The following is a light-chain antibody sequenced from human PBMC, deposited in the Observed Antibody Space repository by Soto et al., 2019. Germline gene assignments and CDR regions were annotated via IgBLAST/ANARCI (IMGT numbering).Light chain of an antibody. CDR2: EGS. CDR1: SGDIGTYNL. J-gene: IGLJ2*01. Sequence: QSALTQPASVSGSPGQSITISCTGTSGDIGTYNLVSWYQQYPGEAPKLIIYEGSKWPPGVSDRFSGSNSGNTASLTISGLQAEDEADYYCSSYTSSSTVIFGGGTKLTVL. V-gene: IGLV2-14*02. CDR3: SSYTSSSTVI.